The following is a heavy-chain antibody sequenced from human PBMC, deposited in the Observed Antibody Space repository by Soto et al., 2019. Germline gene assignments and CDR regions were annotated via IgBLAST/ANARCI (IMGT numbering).Heavy chain of an antibody. CDR2: ISSSTSYV. V-gene: IGHV3-21*06. CDR1: GFTFSRYG. J-gene: IGHJ5*01. CDR3: ARDPTEGRVGNWFES. D-gene: IGHD2-2*01. Sequence: EVQLVESGGGLVKPGGSLRLSCAASGFTFSRYGMNWLRQAPGKGLEWVASISSSTSYVYYADSVKGRFSTSRDNAKNILYLEMYARRTEDTAVYYCARDPTEGRVGNWFESWGQGTLVPVSS.